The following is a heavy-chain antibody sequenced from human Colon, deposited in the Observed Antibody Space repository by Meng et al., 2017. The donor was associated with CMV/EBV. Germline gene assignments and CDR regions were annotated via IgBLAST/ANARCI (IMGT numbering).Heavy chain of an antibody. V-gene: IGHV1-2*02. D-gene: IGHD6-19*01. J-gene: IGHJ4*02. CDR3: VRSSGWSLFDY. CDR1: GYTFSDYY. Sequence: QVLLRQCGAGVKGPGASVKVSCKTSGYTFSDYYMHWVRQAPGQGLEWMGWIRSDGSATNYAQKFRGSVTMTRDASVSTAYMELSGLTSDDTAVYFCVRSSGWSLFDYWGPGALVTVSS. CDR2: IRSDGSAT.